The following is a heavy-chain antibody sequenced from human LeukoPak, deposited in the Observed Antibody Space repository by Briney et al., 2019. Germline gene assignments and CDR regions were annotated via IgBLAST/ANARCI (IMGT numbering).Heavy chain of an antibody. CDR3: AKAGEQWLVRSYFDY. Sequence: PGGSLRLSCAASGFMFSRYGMSWVRQTPGKGLEWVSAISGSGGSTYYTDSVKGRFTISRDNSKNTLYLQMNSLRAEDTAVYYCAKAGEQWLVRSYFDYWGQGTLVTVSS. D-gene: IGHD6-19*01. V-gene: IGHV3-23*01. CDR1: GFMFSRYG. J-gene: IGHJ4*02. CDR2: ISGSGGST.